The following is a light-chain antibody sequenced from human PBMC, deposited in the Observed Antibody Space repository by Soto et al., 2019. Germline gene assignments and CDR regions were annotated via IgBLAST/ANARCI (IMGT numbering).Light chain of an antibody. CDR1: SSDVGTYTL. V-gene: IGLV2-23*02. Sequence: QSVLTQPASVSGSPGQSITISCTGTSSDVGTYTLVSWYQQHPGKAPKLVIYEVNKRPAGVSKRFSGSKSGDTASLTISGLQAADEADYYCSSYAGPITFYVFGTGTKLTVL. J-gene: IGLJ1*01. CDR3: SSYAGPITFYV. CDR2: EVN.